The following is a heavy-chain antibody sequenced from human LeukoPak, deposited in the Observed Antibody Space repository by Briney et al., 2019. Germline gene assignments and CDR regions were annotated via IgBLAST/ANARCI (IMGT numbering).Heavy chain of an antibody. CDR3: ASTVLGRADWLDP. J-gene: IGHJ5*02. Sequence: GGSPRLSCAASGFTFSSYGMHWVRQAPGKGLEWVAFIRYDGDKKHYVDSVKGRFTISRDNSRNTLCLQMNSLRVEDTAVYFCASTVLGRADWLDPWGQGTLVTVSS. CDR1: GFTFSSYG. D-gene: IGHD7-27*01. V-gene: IGHV3-30*02. CDR2: IRYDGDKK.